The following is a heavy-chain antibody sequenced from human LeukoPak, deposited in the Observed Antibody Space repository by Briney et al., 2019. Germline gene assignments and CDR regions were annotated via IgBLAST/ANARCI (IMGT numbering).Heavy chain of an antibody. V-gene: IGHV4-59*08. CDR3: ARHVISFGESYSQYSFDS. Sequence: SETLSLTCTVSGGSINGFYWSWLRQPPGRRLEWLGYISYSGSTYYRPSLKSRLTMSLDTSQNLFSLRLNSVTAADTAIYYCARHVISFGESYSQYSFDSWGQGSLVTVSS. D-gene: IGHD3-10*01. J-gene: IGHJ4*02. CDR1: GGSINGFY. CDR2: ISYSGST.